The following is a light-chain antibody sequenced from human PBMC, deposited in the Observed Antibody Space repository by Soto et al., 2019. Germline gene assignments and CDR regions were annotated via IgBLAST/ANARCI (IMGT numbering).Light chain of an antibody. CDR2: GAS. Sequence: EIVMTQSPATLSVSPGERATLSCRASQSVSSNLAWYQQKPGQAPRLLIYGASTRATGIPARFSGSGSGTEFPLTISSLQSEDFAVYYGQQYNNWPPVTFGGGTKVEIK. CDR3: QQYNNWPPVT. CDR1: QSVSSN. J-gene: IGKJ4*01. V-gene: IGKV3-15*01.